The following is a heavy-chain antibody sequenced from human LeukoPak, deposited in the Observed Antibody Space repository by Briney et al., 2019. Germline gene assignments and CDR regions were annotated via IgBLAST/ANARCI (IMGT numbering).Heavy chain of an antibody. CDR2: ISAYNGNT. Sequence: ASVKVSCKASGYTFTSYGISWVRQAPGQGLEWMGWISAYNGNTNYAQKLRGRVTMTTDTSTSTAYMELSRLRSDDTAVYYCARERCSGGSCYSSSAFDIWDQGTMVTVSS. CDR1: GYTFTSYG. D-gene: IGHD2-15*01. CDR3: ARERCSGGSCYSSSAFDI. J-gene: IGHJ3*02. V-gene: IGHV1-18*01.